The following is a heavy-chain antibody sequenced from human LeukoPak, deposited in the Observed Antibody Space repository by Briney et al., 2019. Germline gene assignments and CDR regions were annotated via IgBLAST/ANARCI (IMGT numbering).Heavy chain of an antibody. CDR1: GYTFTGYY. CDR2: INPNSGGT. V-gene: IGHV1-2*02. D-gene: IGHD6-13*01. J-gene: IGHJ3*02. Sequence: ASVKVSCKASGYTFTGYYMHWVRQAPGQGLEWMGWINPNSGGTNYAQKFQGRVTMTRDTSISTAYMELSRLRSDDTAVYCCASWTKQYSSSWEYDAFDIWGQGTMVTVSS. CDR3: ASWTKQYSSSWEYDAFDI.